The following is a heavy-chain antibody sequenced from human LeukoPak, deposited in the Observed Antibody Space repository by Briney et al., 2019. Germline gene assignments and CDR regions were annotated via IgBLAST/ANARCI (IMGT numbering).Heavy chain of an antibody. CDR3: ARPFYSSGAFDI. J-gene: IGHJ3*02. D-gene: IGHD2/OR15-2a*01. CDR1: GYSISSGYY. V-gene: IGHV4-38-2*01. Sequence: PSETLSLTCAVSGYSISSGYYWGWVRQPPGKGLEWIGSIYHSGSTYYNPSLTSRVTISVDTSKNQFSLKLSSVTAADTAVYYCARPFYSSGAFDIWGQGTMVTVSS. CDR2: IYHSGST.